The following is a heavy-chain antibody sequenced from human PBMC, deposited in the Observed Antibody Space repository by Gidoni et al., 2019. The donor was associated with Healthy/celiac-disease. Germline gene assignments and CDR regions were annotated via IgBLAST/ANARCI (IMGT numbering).Heavy chain of an antibody. V-gene: IGHV3-53*01. D-gene: IGHD3-22*01. J-gene: IGHJ3*02. CDR1: GFTVSSNY. CDR2: IYSGGST. Sequence: EVQLVESGGGLIQPGGSLRLSCAAAGFTVSSNYMSWVRQAPGKGLEWVSFIYSGGSTYYADSVKGRFTISRENSKNTLYLQMNSLRAEDTAVYYCARESYYDSSGYYYGNAFDIWGQGTMVTVSS. CDR3: ARESYYDSSGYYYGNAFDI.